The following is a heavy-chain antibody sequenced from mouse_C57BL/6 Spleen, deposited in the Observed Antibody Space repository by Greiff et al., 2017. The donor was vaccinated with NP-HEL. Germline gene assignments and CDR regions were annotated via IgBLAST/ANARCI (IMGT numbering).Heavy chain of an antibody. V-gene: IGHV1-69*01. Sequence: QVQLQQSGAELVMPGASVKLSCKASGYTFTSYWMHWVKQRPGQGLEWIGEIDPSDSYTNYNQKFKGKSTLTVDKSSSTAYMQLSSLTSEDSAVYYCARKRLGNYFDYWGQGTTLTVSS. CDR2: IDPSDSYT. J-gene: IGHJ2*01. CDR3: ARKRLGNYFDY. CDR1: GYTFTSYW. D-gene: IGHD4-1*01.